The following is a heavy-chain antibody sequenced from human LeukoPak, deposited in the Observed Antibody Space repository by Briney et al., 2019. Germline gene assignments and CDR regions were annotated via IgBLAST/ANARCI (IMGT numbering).Heavy chain of an antibody. Sequence: SETLSLTCAVYGVSFSGYYWSWIRQPPGKGLEWIGEINHSGSTNYNPSLKSRVTISVDTSKNQFSLKLSSVTAADTAVYYCARVPPYLYVNAFDIWGQGTMVTVSS. CDR1: GVSFSGYY. D-gene: IGHD5/OR15-5a*01. J-gene: IGHJ3*02. V-gene: IGHV4-34*01. CDR3: ARVPPYLYVNAFDI. CDR2: INHSGST.